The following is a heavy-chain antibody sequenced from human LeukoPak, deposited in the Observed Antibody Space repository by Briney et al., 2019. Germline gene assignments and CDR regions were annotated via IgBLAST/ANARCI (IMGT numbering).Heavy chain of an antibody. CDR3: ATYDSSGLLDF. J-gene: IGHJ4*02. Sequence: ASVKVSCKASGYTFTSYYMHWVRQAPGQGLEWMGIINPSGGSTSYAQKFQGRATMTRDTSTSTAYMELSSLRSEDTALYYCATYDSSGLLDFWGQGTLVTVSS. CDR2: INPSGGST. CDR1: GYTFTSYY. D-gene: IGHD3-22*01. V-gene: IGHV1-46*01.